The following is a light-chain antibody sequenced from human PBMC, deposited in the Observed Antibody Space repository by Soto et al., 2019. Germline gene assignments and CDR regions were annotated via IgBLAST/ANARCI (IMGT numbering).Light chain of an antibody. CDR3: SSYTRSSTLV. J-gene: IGLJ3*02. V-gene: IGLV2-14*01. CDR2: EVT. CDR1: TSDVGAYNY. Sequence: QSALTQPASVSGSPGQSITISCTGSTSDVGAYNYVSWYQQYPGKAPKLIIYEVTKRPSGTSDRSSAFQSGNTASLAISGLQADDEADYYCSSYTRSSTLVFGGGTKLTVL.